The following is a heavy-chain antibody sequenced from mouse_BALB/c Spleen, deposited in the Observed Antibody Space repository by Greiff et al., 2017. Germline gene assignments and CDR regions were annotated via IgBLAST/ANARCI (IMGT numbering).Heavy chain of an antibody. CDR1: GYTFTDYA. Sequence: QVHVKQSGAELVRPGVSVKISCKGSGYTFTDYAMHWVKQSHAKSLEWIGVISTYYGDASYNQKFKGKATMTVDKSSSTAYMELARLTSEDSAIYYCARGGNPYYFDYWGQGTTLTVSS. D-gene: IGHD2-1*01. CDR3: ARGGNPYYFDY. V-gene: IGHV1S137*01. CDR2: ISTYYGDA. J-gene: IGHJ2*01.